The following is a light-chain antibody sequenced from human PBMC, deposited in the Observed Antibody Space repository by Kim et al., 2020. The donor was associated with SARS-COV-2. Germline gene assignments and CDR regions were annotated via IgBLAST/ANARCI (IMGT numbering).Light chain of an antibody. Sequence: ALGQTVRLTCQGDSLRKYDATWYQQRPGQAPTLVLYGKYDRPSGIPDRFSGSASGNTAALTITGAQAEDEADYYCSSRDSSGDHVVFGGGTKLTVL. CDR2: GKY. CDR3: SSRDSSGDHVV. V-gene: IGLV3-19*01. J-gene: IGLJ3*02. CDR1: SLRKYD.